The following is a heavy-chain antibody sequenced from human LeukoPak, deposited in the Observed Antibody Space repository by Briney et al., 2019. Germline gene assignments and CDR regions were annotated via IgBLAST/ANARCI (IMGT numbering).Heavy chain of an antibody. Sequence: GGSLRLSCAASGVTFSSYAMSWVRQAPGKGLEWGSAISGSVGGTYYADSVKGRFTITRDNSKNTMYLPMNSLRAEDTAVYYCAKSMRIAAAGTGVDYWGQGTLVTVSS. CDR2: ISGSVGGT. CDR1: GVTFSSYA. CDR3: AKSMRIAAAGTGVDY. V-gene: IGHV3-23*01. J-gene: IGHJ4*02. D-gene: IGHD6-13*01.